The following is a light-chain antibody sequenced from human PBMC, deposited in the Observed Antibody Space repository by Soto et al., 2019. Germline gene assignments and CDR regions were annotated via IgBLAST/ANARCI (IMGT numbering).Light chain of an antibody. V-gene: IGKV3-15*01. CDR1: QSVSSN. CDR3: QQYNNWPQT. J-gene: IGKJ1*01. Sequence: EIVMTQSPATLSVSPGERATLSCRASQSVSSNLDWYQQKPGQAPRLLIYGASTRATGIPARFSGSRSGTEFTLTIRSLQSEDFAVYYCQQYNNWPQTFGHGTKVEIK. CDR2: GAS.